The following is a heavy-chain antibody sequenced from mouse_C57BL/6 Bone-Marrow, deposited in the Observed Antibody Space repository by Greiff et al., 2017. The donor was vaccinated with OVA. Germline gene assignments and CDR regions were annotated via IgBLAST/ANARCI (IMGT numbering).Heavy chain of an antibody. D-gene: IGHD1-1*01. CDR2: IDPENGDT. Sequence: EVQLQQSGAELVRPGASVKLSCTASGFNIKDDYMHWVKQRPEQGLEWIGWIDPENGDTEYASKFQGKATITADTSSNTAYLQLSSLTSEDTAVYYCTTYCSDYVDYWGQGTTLTVSS. V-gene: IGHV14-4*01. CDR3: TTYCSDYVDY. CDR1: GFNIKDDY. J-gene: IGHJ2*01.